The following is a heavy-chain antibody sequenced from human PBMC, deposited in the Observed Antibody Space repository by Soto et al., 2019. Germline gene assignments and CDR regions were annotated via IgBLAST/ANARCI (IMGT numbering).Heavy chain of an antibody. V-gene: IGHV5-51*03. CDR1: GYSFTNYW. J-gene: IGHJ6*02. CDR2: IYVFYSHT. CDR3: ARLKGTGPRGYYYGMDV. Sequence: NPGESLKISCKGSGYSFTNYWICWVRQMPWRVLYLMGIIYVFYSHTKYNPSFQGQVAISADRSISAAYLQCSILRSSDTAMYYXARLKGTGPRGYYYGMDVWGQGTTVTVSS. D-gene: IGHD1-1*01.